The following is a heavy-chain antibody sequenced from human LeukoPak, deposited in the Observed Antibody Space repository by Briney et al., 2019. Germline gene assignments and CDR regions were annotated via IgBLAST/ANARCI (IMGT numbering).Heavy chain of an antibody. J-gene: IGHJ6*02. D-gene: IGHD6-19*01. CDR2: INHSGST. CDR1: GGSFSGYY. CDR3: ARRGSYSSGWYEKRHYYYGMDV. V-gene: IGHV4-34*01. Sequence: SETLSLTCAVYGGSFSGYYWSWIRQPPGKGLERIGEINHSGSTNYNPSLTRQVTISVYTSKNKYSLKLSSVTAADAAVYYCARRGSYSSGWYEKRHYYYGMDVWGQGTTVTVSS.